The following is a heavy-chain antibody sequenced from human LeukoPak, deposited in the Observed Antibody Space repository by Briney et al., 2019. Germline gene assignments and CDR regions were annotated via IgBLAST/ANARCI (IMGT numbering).Heavy chain of an antibody. CDR1: GFTLSDYA. CDR2: ISYDGSNK. D-gene: IGHD3-22*01. CDR3: AREPYDISGYGMDV. Sequence: GGSLRLSCAASGFTLSDYAMHWVRQAPGKGLEWVAVISYDGSNKYYADSVRGRFTISRDNSKSALFLEMNSLRGEDTAVYYCAREPYDISGYGMDVWGQGTMVIVSS. J-gene: IGHJ6*02. V-gene: IGHV3-30-3*01.